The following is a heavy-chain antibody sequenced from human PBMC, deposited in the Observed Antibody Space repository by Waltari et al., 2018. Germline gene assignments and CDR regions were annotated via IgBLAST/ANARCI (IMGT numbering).Heavy chain of an antibody. V-gene: IGHV4-34*01. D-gene: IGHD6-13*01. CDR3: ARGPLIYSSSWYNI. Sequence: QVQLQQWGAGLLKPSETLSLTCAVYGGSFSGYYWSWIRQPPGKGLEWIGEINHSGSTNYNPSLKSRVTISVDTSKNQFSLKLSSVTAADTAVYYCARGPLIYSSSWYNIWGQGTMVTVSS. CDR2: INHSGST. J-gene: IGHJ3*02. CDR1: GGSFSGYY.